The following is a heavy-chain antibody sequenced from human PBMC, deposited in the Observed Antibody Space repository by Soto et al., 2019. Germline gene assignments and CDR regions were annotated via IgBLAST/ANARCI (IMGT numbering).Heavy chain of an antibody. CDR3: TKANRYCSGANCFTFDY. D-gene: IGHD2-15*01. J-gene: IGHJ4*02. Sequence: GGSLRLSCAASGFSFSNYSMNWVRQAPGKGLEWVAFISSGGSSTDYTDSVKGRFTISRDNSKNTLSLQMNSLRAEDTAVYYCTKANRYCSGANCFTFDYWGLGTLVTVSS. CDR1: GFSFSNYS. CDR2: ISSGGSST. V-gene: IGHV3-23*03.